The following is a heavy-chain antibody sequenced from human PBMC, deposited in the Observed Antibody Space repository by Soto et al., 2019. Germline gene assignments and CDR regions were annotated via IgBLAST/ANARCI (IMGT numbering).Heavy chain of an antibody. CDR1: GFTFSSYG. Sequence: QVQLVESGGGVVQPGRSLRLSCAASGFTFSSYGMHWVRQAPGKGLEWVAVIWYDGSNKYYADSVKGRFTISRDNSKNTLYLQMNSLRAEDTAAYYCARVKGLDSSGYYYVVAYGMDVWGQGTTVTVSS. V-gene: IGHV3-33*01. D-gene: IGHD3-22*01. J-gene: IGHJ6*02. CDR2: IWYDGSNK. CDR3: ARVKGLDSSGYYYVVAYGMDV.